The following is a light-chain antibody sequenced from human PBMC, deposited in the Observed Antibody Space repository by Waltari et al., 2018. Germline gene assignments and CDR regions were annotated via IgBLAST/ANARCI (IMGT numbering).Light chain of an antibody. CDR3: QQYNNWPPLFT. Sequence: EIVMTQSQATRSVSPGERATLSCRASQSVSTNLAWYQQKPGQAPRLLIYGASARATGVPARFSGSGSGTEFTLTISSLQSEDFAVYYCQQYNNWPPLFTFGPGTKVDI. CDR2: GAS. CDR1: QSVSTN. V-gene: IGKV3-15*01. J-gene: IGKJ3*01.